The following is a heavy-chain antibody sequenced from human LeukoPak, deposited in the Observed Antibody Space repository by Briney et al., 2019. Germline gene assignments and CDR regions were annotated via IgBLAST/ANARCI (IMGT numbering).Heavy chain of an antibody. D-gene: IGHD1-26*01. CDR1: GFTFSNAW. Sequence: GGSLRLSCAASGFTFSNAWMNWVRQAPGKGLEWVGRIKSKTDGGTTDYAAPVKGRFTISRDDSKSTLYLQMNSLKTEDTAVYYCTTLEWEWELPHDYWGQGTLVTVSS. J-gene: IGHJ4*02. CDR3: TTLEWEWELPHDY. V-gene: IGHV3-15*07. CDR2: IKSKTDGGTT.